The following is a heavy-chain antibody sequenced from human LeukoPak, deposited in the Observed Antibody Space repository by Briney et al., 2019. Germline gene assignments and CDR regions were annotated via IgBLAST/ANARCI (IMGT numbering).Heavy chain of an antibody. CDR2: MNPNSGNP. Sequence: ASVKVSCKASGYTFTSYDINWVRQATGQGLEWMGWMNPNSGNPGYAQKFQGRVTITRNTSISTAYMELSSLRSEDTAVYYCARFEGYQLLGFDPWGQGTLVTVSS. V-gene: IGHV1-8*03. D-gene: IGHD2-2*01. J-gene: IGHJ5*02. CDR3: ARFEGYQLLGFDP. CDR1: GYTFTSYD.